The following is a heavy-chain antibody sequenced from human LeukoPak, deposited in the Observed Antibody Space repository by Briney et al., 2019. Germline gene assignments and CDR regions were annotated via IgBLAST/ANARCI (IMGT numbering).Heavy chain of an antibody. CDR1: GFTFSSYG. CDR2: IWYDGSNK. V-gene: IGHV3-33*01. Sequence: GRSLRLSCAASGFTFSSYGMHWVRQAPGKGLEWVAVIWYDGSNKYYADSVKGRFTISRDNSKNTLYLQMNSLRAEDTAVYYCARGRDSSGPIDYWGQGTLVTVSS. D-gene: IGHD6-19*01. J-gene: IGHJ4*02. CDR3: ARGRDSSGPIDY.